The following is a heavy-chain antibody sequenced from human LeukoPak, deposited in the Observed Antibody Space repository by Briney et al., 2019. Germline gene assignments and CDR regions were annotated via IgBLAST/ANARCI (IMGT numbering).Heavy chain of an antibody. V-gene: IGHV4-38-2*01. CDR1: GYSISGVYY. CDR3: TSVLGPHTATYYDVWSGYSFDY. J-gene: IGHJ4*02. Sequence: SGTLSLTCAVSGYSISGVYYWGWTRQPPGKGLEWIGSIYHSGSTYYNPSLKSRVTISVDTSKNQFSLKLSSVTAADTAVHKCTSVLGPHTATYYDVWSGYSFDYWGQGTLVTVSS. D-gene: IGHD3-3*01. CDR2: IYHSGST.